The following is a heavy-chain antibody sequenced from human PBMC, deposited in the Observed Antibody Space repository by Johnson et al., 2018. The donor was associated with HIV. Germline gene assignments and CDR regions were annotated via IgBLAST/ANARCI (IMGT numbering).Heavy chain of an antibody. V-gene: IGHV3-33*06. CDR2: IWYDGTNR. CDR3: AKDLYSSSWTNDAFDI. Sequence: QVQLVESGGGVVQPGRSLRLSCAASGFTFSSYGMHWVRQAPGKGLEWVAVIWYDGTNRYYGDYVKGRFTISRDNSKNTVYLQMNGLRAEDTAVYHCAKDLYSSSWTNDAFDIWGQGTMVTVSS. CDR1: GFTFSSYG. D-gene: IGHD6-13*01. J-gene: IGHJ3*02.